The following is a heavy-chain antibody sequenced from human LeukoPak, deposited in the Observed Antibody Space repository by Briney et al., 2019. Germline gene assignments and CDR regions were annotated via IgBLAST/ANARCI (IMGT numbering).Heavy chain of an antibody. D-gene: IGHD5-18*01. CDR1: GGSISSSPYY. V-gene: IGHV4-39*07. J-gene: IGHJ5*02. CDR3: AKGAGGFSYYNWFDP. Sequence: PSETLSLTCTVSGGSISSSPYYWGWIRQPPGKGLEWIGSIYYSGTTHYNPSLESRVTISVDTSKNRFSLKLASVTAADTAIYYCAKGAGGFSYYNWFDPWGQGTLVAVSS. CDR2: IYYSGTT.